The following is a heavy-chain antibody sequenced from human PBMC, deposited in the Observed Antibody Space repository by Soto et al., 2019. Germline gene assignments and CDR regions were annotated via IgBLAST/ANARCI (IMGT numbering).Heavy chain of an antibody. Sequence: SETLSLTCAVSGGSISSSYWWTWVRQAPGKGLQWIGEIYHSGITNYNPSLRSRVSMSVDKSNNEFSLSLTSVTAADTAVYYCVTLPPRIVVVFTEMPTWGYGILVTVCS. J-gene: IGHJ5*01. D-gene: IGHD2-21*01. CDR1: GGSISSSYW. CDR2: IYHSGIT. CDR3: VTLPPRIVVVFTEMPT. V-gene: IGHV4-4*02.